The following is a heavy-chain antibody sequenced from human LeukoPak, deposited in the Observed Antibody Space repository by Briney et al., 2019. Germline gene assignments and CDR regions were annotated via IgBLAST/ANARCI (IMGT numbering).Heavy chain of an antibody. D-gene: IGHD6-13*01. J-gene: IGHJ5*02. CDR3: ASSRTAASSNWFDP. V-gene: IGHV3-53*01. Sequence: PGGSLRLSCAASGLIVSSNYMTWVRQAPGKGLEWVSIIHTNGNTYYADSVKGRFTISRDNSKNTLYPQMNSLRTEDTAVYYCASSRTAASSNWFDPWGQGTLVTVSS. CDR2: IHTNGNT. CDR1: GLIVSSNY.